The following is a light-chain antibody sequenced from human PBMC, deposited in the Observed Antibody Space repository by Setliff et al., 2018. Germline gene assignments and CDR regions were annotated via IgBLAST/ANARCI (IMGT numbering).Light chain of an antibody. Sequence: QSALTQPASVSGSPGQSITISCTGTIADVGYLNYVSWYQQHPGKAPKLIIYEVATRASGVSDRFSGSKSGSTASLTISGVQTEDEADYYCSSYTTSGIILFGGGTKGTVL. CDR2: EVA. V-gene: IGLV2-14*01. CDR1: IADVGYLNY. CDR3: SSYTTSGIIL. J-gene: IGLJ2*01.